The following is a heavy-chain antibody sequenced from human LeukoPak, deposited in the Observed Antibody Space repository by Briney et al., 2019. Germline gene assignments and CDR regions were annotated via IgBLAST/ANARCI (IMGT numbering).Heavy chain of an antibody. Sequence: GGSLRLSCAASGFTVSNNYMSWVRQAPGKGLEWVSVIYSGGSTYYADSVKRRFTISRDNSKNTLYLQVNSLRAEDTAVYYRARDSRQDYYDSSGYLWFAFDVWGQGTMVTVSS. CDR2: IYSGGST. V-gene: IGHV3-53*01. CDR3: ARDSRQDYYDSSGYLWFAFDV. D-gene: IGHD3-22*01. CDR1: GFTVSNNY. J-gene: IGHJ3*01.